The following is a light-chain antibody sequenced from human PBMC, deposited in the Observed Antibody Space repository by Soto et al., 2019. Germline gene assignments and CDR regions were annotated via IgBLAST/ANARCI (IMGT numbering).Light chain of an antibody. J-gene: IGKJ2*01. CDR2: WAS. Sequence: DIVMTQSPDSLAVSLGERATINCKSSQSVLHSSNNKNYLAWYQQKPGQPPKLLIYWASTRESGVPDRFSGSGSKTDFTLTISSLQAEDVAVYYCHQYYTNSYTFGQGTKLEIK. CDR3: HQYYTNSYT. V-gene: IGKV4-1*01. CDR1: QSVLHSSNNKNY.